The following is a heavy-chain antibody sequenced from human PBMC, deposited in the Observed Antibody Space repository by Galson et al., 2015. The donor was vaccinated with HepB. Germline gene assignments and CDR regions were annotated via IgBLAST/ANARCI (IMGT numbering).Heavy chain of an antibody. D-gene: IGHD5-18*01. V-gene: IGHV3-48*02. Sequence: SLRLPCAASGFTFSSSIMNWVRQAPGKGLEWVSYISISSSTIYYADSVKGRFTISRDNAKNSLYLQMNSLRDDDTAVYYCATVRGYSYGYDYWGQGTLVTVSS. J-gene: IGHJ4*02. CDR2: ISISSSTI. CDR3: ATVRGYSYGYDY. CDR1: GFTFSSSI.